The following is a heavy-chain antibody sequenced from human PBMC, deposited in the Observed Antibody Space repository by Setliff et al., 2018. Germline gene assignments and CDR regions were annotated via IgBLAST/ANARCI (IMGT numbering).Heavy chain of an antibody. V-gene: IGHV1-18*01. CDR3: ASNSAHDGDSSPFDY. Sequence: GASVKVSCKASGYTFTSYGISWVRQAPGQGLEWMGWISAYNGNTNYAQKLQGRVNMTTDTSTSTAYMALSSLRSEDTAVYYCASNSAHDGDSSPFDYWGQGTLVTVSS. J-gene: IGHJ4*02. CDR2: ISAYNGNT. CDR1: GYTFTSYG. D-gene: IGHD4-17*01.